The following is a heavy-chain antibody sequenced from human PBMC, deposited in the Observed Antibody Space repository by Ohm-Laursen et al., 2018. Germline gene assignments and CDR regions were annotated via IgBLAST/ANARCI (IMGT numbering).Heavy chain of an antibody. D-gene: IGHD6-13*01. CDR3: ARGGIAAGPFDY. Sequence: SSVKVSCKASGGTFSSYAISWVRQAPGQGLEWMGGIIPIFGTANYAQKFQGRVTIAADKSTSTAYMELSSLRSEDTAVYYCARGGIAAGPFDYWGQGTLVTVSS. V-gene: IGHV1-69*06. J-gene: IGHJ4*02. CDR1: GGTFSSYA. CDR2: IIPIFGTA.